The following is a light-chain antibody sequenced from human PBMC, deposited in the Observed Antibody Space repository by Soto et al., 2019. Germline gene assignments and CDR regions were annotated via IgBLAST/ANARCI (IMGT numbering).Light chain of an antibody. V-gene: IGKV1-5*01. CDR2: DAS. Sequence: IQLPPPPTTLNPTVPASLTITCRASQSISSWLAWYQQKPGKAPKLLIYDASSLESGVPSRFSGSGSGTEFTLTISSLQPDDFATYYCQQYNSYSGTFGQGTKVDIK. J-gene: IGKJ1*01. CDR1: QSISSW. CDR3: QQYNSYSGT.